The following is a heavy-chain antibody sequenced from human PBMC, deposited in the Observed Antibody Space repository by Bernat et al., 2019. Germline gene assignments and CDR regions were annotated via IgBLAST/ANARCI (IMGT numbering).Heavy chain of an antibody. D-gene: IGHD5-12*01. CDR3: AKDESGMVATY. CDR2: VRYDGSNT. J-gene: IGHJ4*02. CDR1: GFTFTSYG. Sequence: QVQLVESGGGVVQPGGSLRLSCAASGFTFTSYGMHWIRQAPGKGLEWVAFVRYDGSNTSYAASVKGRFTISNDTSKNTLYLQMNSLRAEDTAVYYCAKDESGMVATYWGQGTLVTVSS. V-gene: IGHV3-30*02.